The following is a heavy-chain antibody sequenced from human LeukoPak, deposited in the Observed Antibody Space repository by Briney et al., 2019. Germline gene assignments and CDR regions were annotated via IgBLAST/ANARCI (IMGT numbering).Heavy chain of an antibody. CDR3: ARAREVTTLPFCY. CDR2: ISYDGSYK. CDR1: GFTFSSYA. J-gene: IGHJ4*02. Sequence: GGSLRLSCAASGFTFSSYAMHWVRQAPGKGLEWVAVISYDGSYKYYADSVKGRFTISRDNSKNTLYLQMNSLRPDDTAVYYCARAREVTTLPFCYWGQGTLVTVSS. V-gene: IGHV3-30*04. D-gene: IGHD2-21*02.